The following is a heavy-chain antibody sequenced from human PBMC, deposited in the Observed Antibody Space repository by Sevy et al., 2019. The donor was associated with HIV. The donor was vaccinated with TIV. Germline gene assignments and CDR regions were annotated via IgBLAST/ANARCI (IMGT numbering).Heavy chain of an antibody. CDR3: ARVLFY. V-gene: IGHV3-48*02. CDR1: GFTFSSYS. Sequence: GGSLRLSCAASGFTFSSYSMNWVRQAPGKGLEWVSYISSSSSTIYYADSVKGRFTISRDNAKNSVYLQLNSLRDEDTAVYYCARVLFYWGQGTLVTVSS. CDR2: ISSSSSTI. J-gene: IGHJ4*02.